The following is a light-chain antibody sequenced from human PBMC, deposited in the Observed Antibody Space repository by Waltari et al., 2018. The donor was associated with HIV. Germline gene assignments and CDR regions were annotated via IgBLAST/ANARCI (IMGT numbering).Light chain of an antibody. J-gene: IGLJ3*02. CDR3: CSYTSSDTLWV. CDR1: SSDVGDFNF. Sequence: QSALTQPASVSGSPGQSITISCTSSSSDVGDFNFVSRYQHRPGKAPKVMIYDFSYRPSGVSNRFSGSKSANTASLTISGLQAEDEAVYYCCSYTSSDTLWVFGGGTKLTVL. CDR2: DFS. V-gene: IGLV2-14*03.